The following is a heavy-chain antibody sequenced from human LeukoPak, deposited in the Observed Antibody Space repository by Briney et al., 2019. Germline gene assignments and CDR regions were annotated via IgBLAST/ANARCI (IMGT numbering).Heavy chain of an antibody. CDR1: GFTFSTYG. CDR2: IWYDGSNK. V-gene: IGHV3-33*06. J-gene: IGHJ4*02. D-gene: IGHD5-18*01. Sequence: PGGSLRLSCAASGFTFSTYGMHWVRQAPGKGLEWVAVIWYDGSNKYYADSVRGRFTISRDNSKNTLYLQMNSLRAEDTAVYYCAKSRYSYDYFDYWGQGTLVTVSS. CDR3: AKSRYSYDYFDY.